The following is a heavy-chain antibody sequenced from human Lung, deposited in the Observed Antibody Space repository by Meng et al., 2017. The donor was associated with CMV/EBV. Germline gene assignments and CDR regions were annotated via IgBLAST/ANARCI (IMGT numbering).Heavy chain of an antibody. CDR1: GGTFIYA. V-gene: IGHV1-69*05. Sequence: SVKVSCKTSGGTFIYAFSWVRQAPGQGLEWMGGIVATLGRANYAQKFQGRVTISMDESTSTAYLELSSLESEDTAVYYCAREVGEWPNFYGMDVWGQGTTVTVSS. D-gene: IGHD3-3*01. CDR3: AREVGEWPNFYGMDV. CDR2: IVATLGRA. J-gene: IGHJ6*02.